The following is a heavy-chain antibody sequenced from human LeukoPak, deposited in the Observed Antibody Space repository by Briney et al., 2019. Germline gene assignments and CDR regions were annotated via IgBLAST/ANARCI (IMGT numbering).Heavy chain of an antibody. CDR1: GGSFSAYF. D-gene: IGHD3-10*01. CDR3: ATSKWFGIETEY. CDR2: IDPSGTT. Sequence: SETLSLTCAVYGGSFSAYFWTWFRQPPGKGLEWVGEIDPSGTTKYHPSLKSRVTISGDTSKNQISLRLSAVTAADTAVYYCATSKWFGIETEYWGQGTLVTVSS. J-gene: IGHJ4*02. V-gene: IGHV4-34*01.